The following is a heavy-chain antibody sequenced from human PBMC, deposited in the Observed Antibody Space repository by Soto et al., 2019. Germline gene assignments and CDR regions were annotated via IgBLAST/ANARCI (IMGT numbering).Heavy chain of an antibody. V-gene: IGHV4-30-4*01. CDR3: ARIPRGDCYSSFICWFDP. J-gene: IGHJ5*02. CDR1: GGSISSGDYY. CDR2: IYYSGST. D-gene: IGHD2-21*02. Sequence: SETLSLTCTVSGGSISSGDYYWSWIRQPPGKGLEWIGYIYYSGSTYYNPSLKSRVTISVDTSKNQFSLKLSSVTAADTAVYYCARIPRGDCYSSFICWFDPWGQGTLVTVSS.